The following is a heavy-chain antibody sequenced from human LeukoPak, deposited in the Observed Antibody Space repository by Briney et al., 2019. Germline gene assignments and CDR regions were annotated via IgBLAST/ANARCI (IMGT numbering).Heavy chain of an antibody. V-gene: IGHV4-34*01. CDR3: ARGRGVRGVDYYYYYMDV. Sequence: SETLSLTCAVYGGSFSGYYWSWIRQPPGKGLEWIGEINHSGSTNYNPSLKSRVTISVDTSKNQFSLKLSSVTAADTAVYYCARGRGVRGVDYYYYYMDVWGKGTTVTVSS. J-gene: IGHJ6*03. CDR2: INHSGST. D-gene: IGHD3-10*01. CDR1: GGSFSGYY.